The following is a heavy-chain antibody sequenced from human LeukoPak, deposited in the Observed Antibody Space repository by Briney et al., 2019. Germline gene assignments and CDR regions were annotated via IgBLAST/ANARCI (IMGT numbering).Heavy chain of an antibody. Sequence: SETLSLTCTVSGGSISGYYWSWIRQPPGKGLEWIGYIYHNGGTNYNPSLQSRLTISVDTSKNQFSLKLSSVTAADTAVYYCARHLRAVTGGRYFDYWGQGTQVTVSS. D-gene: IGHD6-19*01. CDR3: ARHLRAVTGGRYFDY. V-gene: IGHV4-59*08. CDR1: GGSISGYY. J-gene: IGHJ4*02. CDR2: IYHNGGT.